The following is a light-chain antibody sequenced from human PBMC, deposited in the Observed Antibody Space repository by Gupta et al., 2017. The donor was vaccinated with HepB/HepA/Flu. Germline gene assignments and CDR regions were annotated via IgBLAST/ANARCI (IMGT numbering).Light chain of an antibody. CDR1: QSVGTY. CDR2: DAS. J-gene: IGKJ3*01. V-gene: IGKV3-11*01. Sequence: EIVLTQSPATLSLSPGERATLSCRATQSVGTYLAWYQHKPGQAPRLLIYDASNRAPGIPARFSGSGSGTDCTLTISSLESEDFAVYYCQQRSNWPLFTFGPGTKVDIK. CDR3: QQRSNWPLFT.